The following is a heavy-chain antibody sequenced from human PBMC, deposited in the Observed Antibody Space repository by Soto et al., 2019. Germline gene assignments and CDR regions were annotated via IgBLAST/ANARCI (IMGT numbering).Heavy chain of an antibody. CDR3: ARQLYTVVTPQDY. V-gene: IGHV3-48*02. CDR1: GLTFSNFR. J-gene: IGHJ4*02. Sequence: GGSLRLSCAASGLTFSNFRMNWIRQAPGKGLEWVSHIDGSGTAMSYVDSVKGRFTISRDNAKNSLYLEMTSLRDEDTAVYYCARQLYTVVTPQDYWGRGTLVIVSS. D-gene: IGHD2-21*02. CDR2: IDGSGTAM.